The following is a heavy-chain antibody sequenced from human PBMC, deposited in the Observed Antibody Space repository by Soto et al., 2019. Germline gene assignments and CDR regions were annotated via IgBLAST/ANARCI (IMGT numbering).Heavy chain of an antibody. CDR1: SDSMNSGGYY. Sequence: SETLSLTCSVSSDSMNSGGYYWSWIRQHPGKGLEWIGYTYSNGDTYYNPSLKSRVTISVDTSKNQFSLNLTSVTAADTAVYYCARRGGSSSGYYYYAMDVWGQGTTVTVSS. V-gene: IGHV4-31*03. D-gene: IGHD6-6*01. CDR3: ARRGGSSSGYYYYAMDV. J-gene: IGHJ6*02. CDR2: TYSNGDT.